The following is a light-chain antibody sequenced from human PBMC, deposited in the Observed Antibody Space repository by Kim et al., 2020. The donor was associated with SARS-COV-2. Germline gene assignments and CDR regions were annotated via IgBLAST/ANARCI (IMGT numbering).Light chain of an antibody. CDR1: KLGDKY. J-gene: IGLJ3*02. CDR3: QAWDYSTGV. CDR2: ENS. V-gene: IGLV3-1*01. Sequence: SYELTQPPSVSVSPGQTASITCSGDKLGDKYACWYQQKPGQSPVLVIYENSKRPSGIPERFSGSNSGNTATLTISGTQSMDEADYYCQAWDYSTGVFGGG.